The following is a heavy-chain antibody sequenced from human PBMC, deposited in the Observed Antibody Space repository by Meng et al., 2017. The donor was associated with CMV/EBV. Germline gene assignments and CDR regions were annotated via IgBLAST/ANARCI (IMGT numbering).Heavy chain of an antibody. CDR1: GFNFSSYA. J-gene: IGHJ4*02. Sequence: CAASGFNFSSYAMSWVRQAPGKGLEWVSAISGSGGSTYYADSVKGRFTISRDNSKNTLYLQMNSLRAEDTAVYYCAKVSSSPYYFDYWGQGTLVTVSS. D-gene: IGHD6-6*01. CDR2: ISGSGGST. CDR3: AKVSSSPYYFDY. V-gene: IGHV3-23*01.